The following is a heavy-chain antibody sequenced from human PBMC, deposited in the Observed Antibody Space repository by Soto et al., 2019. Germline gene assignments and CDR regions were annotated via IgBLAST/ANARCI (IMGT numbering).Heavy chain of an antibody. CDR1: GFTFSSYW. Sequence: PGGSLRLSCAASGFTFSSYWMSWVRQAPGKGLEWVANIKQDESEKYYVDSVKGRFTISRDNAKNSLYLQMNSLRAEDTAVYYCAREEYSSSFHYYYYYMDVWGTGTTVTVSS. CDR2: IKQDESEK. V-gene: IGHV3-7*01. CDR3: AREEYSSSFHYYYYYMDV. D-gene: IGHD6-6*01. J-gene: IGHJ6*03.